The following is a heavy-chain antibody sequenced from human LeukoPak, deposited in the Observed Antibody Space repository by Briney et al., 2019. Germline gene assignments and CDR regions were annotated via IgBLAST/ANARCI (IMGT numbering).Heavy chain of an antibody. CDR1: GGSISSSSYY. CDR3: ARVTVRGVIIDYYYYYMDV. Sequence: SETLSLTCTVSGGSISSSSYYWGWIRQPPGKGLEWIGSIYYSGSTYYNPSLKSRVTISVDTSKNQFSLKLSSVTAADTAVYYCARVTVRGVIIDYYYYYMDVWGKGTTVTVSS. CDR2: IYYSGST. J-gene: IGHJ6*03. V-gene: IGHV4-39*07. D-gene: IGHD3-10*01.